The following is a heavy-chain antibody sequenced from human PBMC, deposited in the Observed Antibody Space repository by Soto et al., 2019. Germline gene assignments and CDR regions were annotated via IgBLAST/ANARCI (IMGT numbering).Heavy chain of an antibody. V-gene: IGHV3-30*18. J-gene: IGHJ4*02. D-gene: IGHD1-26*01. CDR3: AKPPRVGATSFDY. Sequence: GGSLRLSCAACGFTFSSYCMHWVRQAPGKGLEWVAVISYDGSNKYYADSVKGRFTISRDNSKNTLYLQMNSLRAEDTAVYYCAKPPRVGATSFDYWGQGTLVTVSS. CDR2: ISYDGSNK. CDR1: GFTFSSYC.